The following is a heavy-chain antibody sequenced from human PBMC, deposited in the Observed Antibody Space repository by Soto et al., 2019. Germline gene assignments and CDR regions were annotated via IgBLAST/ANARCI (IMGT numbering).Heavy chain of an antibody. D-gene: IGHD5-18*01. CDR1: GYSFTSYW. Sequence: PGESLKISCKGSGYSFTSYWISWVRQMPGKGLEWMGRIDPSDSYTNYSPSFQGHVTISADKSISTAYLQWSSLKASDTAMYYCARPNGYSYGDDALDIWGQGKMVTVSS. CDR3: ARPNGYSYGDDALDI. CDR2: IDPSDSYT. J-gene: IGHJ3*02. V-gene: IGHV5-10-1*01.